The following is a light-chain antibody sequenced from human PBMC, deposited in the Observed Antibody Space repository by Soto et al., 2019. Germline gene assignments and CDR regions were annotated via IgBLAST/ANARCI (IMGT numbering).Light chain of an antibody. CDR3: LQDYNYPRT. Sequence: IQMSQSPSPLSASVGDRVTITCRASQDIRHDLGWYQQRQGKAPKILVYAASSLQSGVPSRFSGRGSGTEFNLTISSLQTEDFATYYCLQDYNYPRTFGQGTKVDIK. CDR1: QDIRHD. V-gene: IGKV1-6*01. CDR2: AAS. J-gene: IGKJ1*01.